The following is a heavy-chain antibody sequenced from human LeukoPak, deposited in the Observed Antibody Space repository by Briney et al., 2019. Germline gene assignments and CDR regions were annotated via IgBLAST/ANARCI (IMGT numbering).Heavy chain of an antibody. Sequence: ASVKVSCKASGGTFSSYAISWVRQAPGQGLEWMGGIIPIFGTANYAQKFQGRVTITADESTSTAYMELSSLRSEDTAVYYCARAGVWDYSESSGYHNAAFDIWGQGTMVTVSS. CDR3: ARAGVWDYSESSGYHNAAFDI. V-gene: IGHV1-69*13. J-gene: IGHJ3*02. D-gene: IGHD3-22*01. CDR2: IIPIFGTA. CDR1: GGTFSSYA.